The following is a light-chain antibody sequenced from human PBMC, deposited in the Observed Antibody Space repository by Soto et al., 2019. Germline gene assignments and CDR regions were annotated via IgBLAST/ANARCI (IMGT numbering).Light chain of an antibody. CDR1: QSVGSSY. CDR2: GAS. V-gene: IGKV3-20*01. J-gene: IGKJ1*01. CDR3: QQYKNGWT. Sequence: EIVLTQSPGTLSLSPGERATLSCRASQSVGSSYLAWYQQKPGQAPRLLIYGASSRATGIPDRFSGSGSGTDFTLTISSLQSQDFAVYYCQQYKNGWTFGQGTKVDI.